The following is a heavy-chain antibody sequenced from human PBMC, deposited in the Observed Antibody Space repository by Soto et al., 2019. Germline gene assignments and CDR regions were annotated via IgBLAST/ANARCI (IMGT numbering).Heavy chain of an antibody. CDR1: GFTVSSYA. CDR3: AKTAAVRPPVYLDS. CDR2: ISGSGGGT. D-gene: IGHD6-13*01. Sequence: LTLPCAATGFTVSSYAMSWVRQAPGQGLEWVSVISGSGGGTYYADSVKGRFTISRDKSKNTQYLQMNSLRVEDTAVFYCAKTAAVRPPVYLDSWVQGTLVTIYS. V-gene: IGHV3-23*01. J-gene: IGHJ4*02.